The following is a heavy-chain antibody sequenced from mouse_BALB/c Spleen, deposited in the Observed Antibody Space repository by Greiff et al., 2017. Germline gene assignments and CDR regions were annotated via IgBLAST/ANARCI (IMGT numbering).Heavy chain of an antibody. CDR1: GYSFTGYF. CDR3: ARGGYGTNYAMDY. J-gene: IGHJ4*01. V-gene: IGHV1-20*02. CDR2: INPYNGDT. D-gene: IGHD1-1*01. Sequence: VQLQQSGPELVKPGASVKISCKASGYSFTGYFMNWVMQSHGKSLEWIGRINPYNGDTFYNQKFKGKATLTVYKSSSTAHMGLRSLASEDSAVYYCARGGYGTNYAMDYWGQGTSVTVSS.